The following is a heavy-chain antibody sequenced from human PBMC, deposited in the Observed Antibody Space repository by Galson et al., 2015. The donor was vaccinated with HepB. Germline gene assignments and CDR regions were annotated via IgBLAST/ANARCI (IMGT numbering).Heavy chain of an antibody. CDR3: ARDKDPYCSGGSCYSRFDY. V-gene: IGHV1-69*13. D-gene: IGHD2-15*01. Sequence: SVKVSCKASGGTFSSYAISWVRQAPGQGLEWMGGIIPIFGTANYAQKFRGRVTITADESTSTAYMELSSLRSEDTAVYYCARDKDPYCSGGSCYSRFDYWGQGTLVTVSS. CDR2: IIPIFGTA. J-gene: IGHJ4*02. CDR1: GGTFSSYA.